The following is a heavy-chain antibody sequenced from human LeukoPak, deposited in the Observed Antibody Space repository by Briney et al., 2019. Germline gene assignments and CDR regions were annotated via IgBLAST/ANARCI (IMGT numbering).Heavy chain of an antibody. CDR2: INPSGGST. J-gene: IGHJ4*02. V-gene: IGHV1-46*01. Sequence: ASVKVSCKASGYTFTSYYMHWVRQAPGQGLEWMGIINPSGGSTSYAQKFQGRVTMTRDTSTSTVYMELSSLRSEDTAVYYCARHALPGYSSGWYWDYWGQGTLVTVSS. CDR1: GYTFTSYY. CDR3: ARHALPGYSSGWYWDY. D-gene: IGHD6-19*01.